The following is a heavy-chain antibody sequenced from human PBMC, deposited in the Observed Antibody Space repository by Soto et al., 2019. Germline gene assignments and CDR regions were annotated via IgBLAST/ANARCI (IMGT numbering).Heavy chain of an antibody. J-gene: IGHJ6*02. Sequence: PSQTLSLTCVISGDSVSSNSAAWNWIRQSPSRGLEWLGRTYYRSKWYNDYAVSVKSRITINPDTSKNQFSLQLNSVTPEDTAVYYCARAHMVVIPAAIGAPYYYYGMDVWGQGTTVTVSS. D-gene: IGHD2-2*01. CDR2: TYYRSKWYN. CDR1: GDSVSSNSAA. V-gene: IGHV6-1*01. CDR3: ARAHMVVIPAAIGAPYYYYGMDV.